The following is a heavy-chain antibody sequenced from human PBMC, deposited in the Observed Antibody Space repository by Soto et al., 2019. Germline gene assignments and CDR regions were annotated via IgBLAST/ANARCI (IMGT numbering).Heavy chain of an antibody. CDR2: LSGSGDST. J-gene: IGHJ2*01. Sequence: EVLLLESGGGLVQPGGSLRLSCAASGFTFSSYAMSWVRQAPGRGLEWVSALSGSGDSTYYADSVKGRFTISRDNSKNTVYLPMNRLGAEDRALYYCANLSSWGIQLDWDFDLWGRGTLVTVSS. V-gene: IGHV3-23*01. D-gene: IGHD7-27*01. CDR1: GFTFSSYA. CDR3: ANLSSWGIQLDWDFDL.